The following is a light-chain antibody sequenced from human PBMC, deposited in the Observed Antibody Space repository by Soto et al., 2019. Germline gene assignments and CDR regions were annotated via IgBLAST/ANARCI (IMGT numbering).Light chain of an antibody. Sequence: QSVLTQPPSASGTPGQRVTISCSGSSSNIGSNTVNWYQQLPGTAPKLLIYSNNQRTSGVPDRFSGSKSGTSASLAISGLQSEYEADYYCAAWDDSLSVVFGGGTQLTVL. CDR3: AAWDDSLSVV. J-gene: IGLJ2*01. CDR2: SNN. CDR1: SSNIGSNT. V-gene: IGLV1-44*01.